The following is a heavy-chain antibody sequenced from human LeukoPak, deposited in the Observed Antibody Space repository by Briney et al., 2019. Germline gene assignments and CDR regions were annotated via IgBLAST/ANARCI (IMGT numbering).Heavy chain of an antibody. V-gene: IGHV3-11*04. CDR1: GFTFSDYY. D-gene: IGHD1-7*01. CDR3: ARELDLYNRHYGGGYYFDY. CDR2: ISSSGSTI. J-gene: IGHJ4*02. Sequence: GGSLRLSCAASGFTFSDYYMSWIRQAPGKGLEWVSYISSSGSTIYYADSVKGRFTISRDNAKNSLYLQMNSLRAEDTAVYYCARELDLYNRHYGGGYYFDYWGQGTLVTVSS.